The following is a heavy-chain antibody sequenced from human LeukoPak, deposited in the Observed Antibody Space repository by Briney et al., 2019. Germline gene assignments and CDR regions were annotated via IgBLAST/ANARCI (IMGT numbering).Heavy chain of an antibody. Sequence: PSETLSLTCTVPSDSISSRNFYWGFIRHPPGKWLEWIVNINYSGSTFYNPYIKSRVFIFVETNKNQSSLRLSSVTAADTAIYYCARYSGNPWAFDFWGQGTLVTVSS. J-gene: IGHJ4*02. CDR2: INYSGST. D-gene: IGHD4-23*01. CDR1: SDSISSRNFY. CDR3: ARYSGNPWAFDF. V-gene: IGHV4-39*01.